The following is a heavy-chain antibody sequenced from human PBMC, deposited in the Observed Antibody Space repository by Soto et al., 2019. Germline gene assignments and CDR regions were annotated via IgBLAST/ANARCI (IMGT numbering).Heavy chain of an antibody. D-gene: IGHD2-2*01. CDR2: IYYSGST. CDR1: GGSISSGGYY. CDR3: ARDRVVGGLLKDIVVVPAAEKAPGSKKNYYYYMDV. V-gene: IGHV4-31*03. Sequence: SETLSLTCTVSGGSISSGGYYWSWIRQHPGKGLEWIGYIYYSGSTYYNPSLKSRVTISVDTSKNQFSLKLGSVTAADTAVYYCARDRVVGGLLKDIVVVPAAEKAPGSKKNYYYYMDVWGKGTTVTVSS. J-gene: IGHJ6*03.